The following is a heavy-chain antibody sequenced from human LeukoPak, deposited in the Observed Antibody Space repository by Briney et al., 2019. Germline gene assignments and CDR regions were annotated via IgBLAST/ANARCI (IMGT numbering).Heavy chain of an antibody. CDR3: ARGVYGSQDY. D-gene: IGHD1-26*01. CDR2: IYTSGST. CDR1: GGSISNYY. J-gene: IGHJ4*02. V-gene: IGHV4-4*08. Sequence: SETLSLTCSVSGGSISNYYWSWIRQPAGKGLEWIGCIYTSGSTEYNPSLKSRVTISVDTSKNQFSLELTSVTATDTAVYYCARGVYGSQDYWGQGTLVTVSS.